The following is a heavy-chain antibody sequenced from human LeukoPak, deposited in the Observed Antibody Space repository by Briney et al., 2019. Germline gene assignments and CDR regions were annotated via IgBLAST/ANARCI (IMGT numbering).Heavy chain of an antibody. Sequence: ASVKVSCKASGYTFTGYYMHWARQAPGQGLEWMGWINPNSGGTNYAQKFQGRVTMTRDTSISTAYMELSRLRSDDTAVYYCARDIGGGNSDAFDIWGQGTMVTVSS. CDR3: ARDIGGGNSDAFDI. CDR2: INPNSGGT. D-gene: IGHD4-23*01. CDR1: GYTFTGYY. J-gene: IGHJ3*02. V-gene: IGHV1-2*02.